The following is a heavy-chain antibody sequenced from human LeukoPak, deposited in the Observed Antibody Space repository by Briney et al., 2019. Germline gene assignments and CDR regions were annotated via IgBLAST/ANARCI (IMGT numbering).Heavy chain of an antibody. CDR2: INPSGST. V-gene: IGHV4-34*01. Sequence: SESLSLTCAVYGWSFSGYRWTWIRQPPGKGLEWIGDINPSGSTYYNPSLKSRLTISVDTSKNQFSLKLRTVTAADTAVYYCARGRHDITMIVVVMTSVSYYLDVCGKGTTVTVS. D-gene: IGHD3-22*01. J-gene: IGHJ6*03. CDR1: GWSFSGYR. CDR3: ARGRHDITMIVVVMTSVSYYLDV.